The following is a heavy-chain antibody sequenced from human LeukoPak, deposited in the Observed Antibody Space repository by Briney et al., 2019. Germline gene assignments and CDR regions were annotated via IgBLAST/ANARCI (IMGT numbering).Heavy chain of an antibody. CDR1: GGSIRNFY. J-gene: IGHJ5*02. V-gene: IGHV4-59*01. CDR2: IHYSGST. CDR3: AGGRYSAGDNWFDP. Sequence: SETLSLTCTVSGGSIRNFYWSWIRQPPGKGLEWLGYIHYSGSTKYNPSLKSRVTISLDTSKNQFSLKLSPVTAADTAVYYCAGGRYSAGDNWFDPWGQGTLVTVSS. D-gene: IGHD3-9*01.